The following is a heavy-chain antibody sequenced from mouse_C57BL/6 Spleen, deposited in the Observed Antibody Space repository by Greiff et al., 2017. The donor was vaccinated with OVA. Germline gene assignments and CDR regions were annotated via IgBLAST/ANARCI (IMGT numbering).Heavy chain of an antibody. V-gene: IGHV3-6*01. Sequence: VQLQQSGPGLVKPSQSLSLTCSVTGYSITSGYYWNWIRQFPGNKLEWMGYISYDGSNNYNPSLKNRSSITRDTSKNQFFLKLNSVTTEDTATYYCAREGTPRAMDYWGQGTSVTVSS. CDR3: AREGTPRAMDY. J-gene: IGHJ4*01. CDR2: ISYDGSN. D-gene: IGHD2-14*01. CDR1: GYSITSGYY.